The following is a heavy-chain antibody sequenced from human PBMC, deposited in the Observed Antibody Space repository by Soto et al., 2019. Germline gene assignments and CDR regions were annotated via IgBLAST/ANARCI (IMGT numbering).Heavy chain of an antibody. CDR1: GGTFSSYA. CDR3: AREGGYSGGWYGGWYFDL. D-gene: IGHD6-19*01. V-gene: IGHV1-69*01. J-gene: IGHJ2*01. Sequence: QVQLVQSGAEVKKPGSSVKVSCKASGGTFSSYAISWVRHAPGQGLEWMGGVIPIFGTANYAQKFQGRVTVTADESTSTAYMELSRLRSEDTAVYYCAREGGYSGGWYGGWYFDLWGRGTLVTVSS. CDR2: VIPIFGTA.